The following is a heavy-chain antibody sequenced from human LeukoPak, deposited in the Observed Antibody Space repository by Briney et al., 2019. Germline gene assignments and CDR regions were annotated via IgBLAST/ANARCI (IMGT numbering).Heavy chain of an antibody. J-gene: IGHJ5*02. CDR1: GGSFSGYY. Sequence: PSETLSLTCAVYGGSFSGYYWSWIRQPPGKGLEWIGEINHSGSTNYNPSIKSRVTISVDTSKNQFSLNLTSVTAADTAVYYCARLYIGGYSRSTHCIGFDTWGQGTLVTVSS. CDR2: INHSGST. CDR3: ARLYIGGYSRSTHCIGFDT. V-gene: IGHV4-34*01. D-gene: IGHD6-13*01.